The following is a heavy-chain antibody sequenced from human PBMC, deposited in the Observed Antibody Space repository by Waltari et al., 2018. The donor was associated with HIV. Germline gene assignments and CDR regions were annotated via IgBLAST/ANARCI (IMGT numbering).Heavy chain of an antibody. CDR2: IYWDDDK. CDR3: AHARMGYSSGWKYTWFDP. J-gene: IGHJ5*02. Sequence: QITLKESGPTLVKPTQTLTLTCTFSGFSLSTSGVGVGWIRQPPGKALEWLALIYWDDDKHYRPSLKSRLTITTDTSKTQLVLTMTNMDPVDTATYYCAHARMGYSSGWKYTWFDPWGQGTLVTVSS. V-gene: IGHV2-5*02. CDR1: GFSLSTSGVG. D-gene: IGHD6-19*01.